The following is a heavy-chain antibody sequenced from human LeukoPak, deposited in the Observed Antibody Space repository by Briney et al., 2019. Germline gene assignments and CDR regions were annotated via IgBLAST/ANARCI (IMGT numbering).Heavy chain of an antibody. V-gene: IGHV4-4*07. CDR3: ARGYYDFWSGQRWYYFDY. J-gene: IGHJ4*02. Sequence: SETLSLTCTVSGDSISNYYWSWIRQSAGKGLEWIGRINTSGNTNYNPSLKSRVTMSLDTSKNQFSLDLSSVTVADTAVYYCARGYYDFWSGQRWYYFDYWGQGTLVTVSS. CDR1: GDSISNYY. D-gene: IGHD3-3*01. CDR2: INTSGNT.